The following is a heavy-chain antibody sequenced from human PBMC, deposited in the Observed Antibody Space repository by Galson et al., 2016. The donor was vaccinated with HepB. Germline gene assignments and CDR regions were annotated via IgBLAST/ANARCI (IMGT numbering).Heavy chain of an antibody. CDR3: ASPLGGNSYAMDV. Sequence: SVKVSCKASGYTFTSYDVNWVRQATGQGLEWLGWMNPNSGITGYAQKFQGRVSMTRNTSISTAYMELKNLRSEDTAVYYCASPLGGNSYAMDVWGQGTTVTVSS. J-gene: IGHJ6*02. D-gene: IGHD1-26*01. CDR1: GYTFTSYD. CDR2: MNPNSGIT. V-gene: IGHV1-8*01.